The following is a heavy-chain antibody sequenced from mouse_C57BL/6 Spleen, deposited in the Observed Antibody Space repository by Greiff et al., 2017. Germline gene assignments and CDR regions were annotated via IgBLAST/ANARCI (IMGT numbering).Heavy chain of an antibody. V-gene: IGHV1-78*01. CDR2: IYPRDGST. J-gene: IGHJ3*01. D-gene: IGHD3-2*02. CDR3: AGDSSGLFAY. Sequence: QVQLQQSEAELVKPGASVTISCTVSGYTFTDYTIHWMKQRPEQGLEWIGYIYPRDGSTKYKEKFKGEATMTADKSSSTAYMQLNSLTSEDSAVYFCAGDSSGLFAYWGQGTLVTVSA. CDR1: GYTFTDYT.